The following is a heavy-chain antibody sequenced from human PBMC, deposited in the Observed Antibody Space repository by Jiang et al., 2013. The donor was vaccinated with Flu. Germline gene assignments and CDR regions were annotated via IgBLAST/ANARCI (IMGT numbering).Heavy chain of an antibody. CDR3: ARGGYGELHSYYFYGMDV. CDR1: GGTFISYA. D-gene: IGHD3-10*01. J-gene: IGHJ6*02. V-gene: IGHV1-69*10. CDR2: IIPILDVT. Sequence: SGGTFISYAFSWVRQAPGQGLEWMGGIIPILDVTKYSQKFQARVTISADKSTSTAYMELSSLRSEDTAVYYCARGGYGELHSYYFYGMDVWGQGTTVTVSS.